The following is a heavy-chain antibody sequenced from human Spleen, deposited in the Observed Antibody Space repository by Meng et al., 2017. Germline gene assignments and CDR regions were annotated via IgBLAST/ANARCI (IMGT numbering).Heavy chain of an antibody. CDR3: ARVEWALGAFDI. J-gene: IGHJ4*02. V-gene: IGHV1-2*06. D-gene: IGHD3-16*01. Sequence: ASVKVSCKPSGYSFTAYYIHWVRQAPGQGLEWLGHINPNSGGTNYAQKFQGRVTMTRDTSISTAYMELSRLRSDDTAVYYCARVEWALGAFDIWGQGTLVTVSS. CDR1: GYSFTAYY. CDR2: INPNSGGT.